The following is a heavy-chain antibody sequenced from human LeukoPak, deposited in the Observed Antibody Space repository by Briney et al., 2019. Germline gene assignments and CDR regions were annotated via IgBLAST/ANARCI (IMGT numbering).Heavy chain of an antibody. CDR3: ARGGWLPDY. CDR2: MNPNSGNT. D-gene: IGHD5-12*01. Sequence: GASVKVSCKASGGTFSSYAISWVRQAPGQGLEWMGWMNPNSGNTGYAQKFQGRVTMTRNTSISTAYMELSSLRSEDTAVYYCARGGWLPDYWGQGTLVTVSS. V-gene: IGHV1-8*02. J-gene: IGHJ4*02. CDR1: GGTFSSYA.